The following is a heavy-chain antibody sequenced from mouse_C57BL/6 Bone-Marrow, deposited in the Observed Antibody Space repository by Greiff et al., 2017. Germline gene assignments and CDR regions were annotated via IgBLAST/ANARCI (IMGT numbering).Heavy chain of an antibody. CDR1: GYTFTSYW. CDR2: IHPNSGST. CDR3: ASYYGSSYDFDV. D-gene: IGHD1-1*01. Sequence: VQLQQPGAELVKPGASVKLSCKASGYTFTSYWMHWVKQRPGQGLEWIGMIHPNSGSTNYNEKFKSKATLTVDKSSSTAYMQLSSLTSEDSAVYYCASYYGSSYDFDVWGTGTTVTVAS. J-gene: IGHJ1*03. V-gene: IGHV1-64*01.